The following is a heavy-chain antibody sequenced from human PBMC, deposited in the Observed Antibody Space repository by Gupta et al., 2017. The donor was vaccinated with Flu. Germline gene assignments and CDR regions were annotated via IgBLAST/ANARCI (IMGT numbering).Heavy chain of an antibody. Sequence: WVRQAPGQGLEWMGIINPSGGSTSYAQKFQGRVTMTRDTSTSTVYMELSSLRSEDTAVYYCARGGIAAAGAAGVSNWFDPWGQGTLVTVSS. CDR2: INPSGGST. J-gene: IGHJ5*02. D-gene: IGHD6-13*01. CDR3: ARGGIAAAGAAGVSNWFDP. V-gene: IGHV1-46*03.